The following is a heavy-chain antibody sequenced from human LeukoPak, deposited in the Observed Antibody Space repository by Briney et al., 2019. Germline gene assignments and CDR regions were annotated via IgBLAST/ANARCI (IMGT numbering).Heavy chain of an antibody. Sequence: GGSLRLSCAASGFTFSGSAMHWVRQASGKGLEWVGRIRSKANSYATAYAASVKGRFTISRGDSKNTAYLQMNSLKTEDTAVYYCTRPVVDYYDSSGYRDYWGQGTLVTVSS. J-gene: IGHJ4*02. CDR1: GFTFSGSA. CDR3: TRPVVDYYDSSGYRDY. CDR2: IRSKANSYAT. D-gene: IGHD3-22*01. V-gene: IGHV3-73*01.